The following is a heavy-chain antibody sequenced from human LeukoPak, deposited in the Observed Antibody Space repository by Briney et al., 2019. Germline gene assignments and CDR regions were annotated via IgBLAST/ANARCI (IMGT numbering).Heavy chain of an antibody. J-gene: IGHJ4*02. V-gene: IGHV3-7*03. CDR2: IKQYGREI. Sequence: GGSLRLSCAASGFTFSSHWMNWVRQAPGKGLEWVAQIKQYGREIYYLDSVKGRFTISRDDADNSGFLQMNSLGVEDTAVYYCATDRGALWGQGTLVTVSS. CDR1: GFTFSSHW. D-gene: IGHD5-12*01. CDR3: ATDRGAL.